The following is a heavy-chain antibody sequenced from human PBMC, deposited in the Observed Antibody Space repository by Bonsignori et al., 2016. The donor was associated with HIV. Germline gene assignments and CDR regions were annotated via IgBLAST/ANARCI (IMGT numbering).Heavy chain of an antibody. CDR2: IREDGGEK. CDR3: VRGGLNFDC. V-gene: IGHV3-7*01. Sequence: VRQAPGKGLEWVANIREDGGEKYYVDSVKGRFTISRDNARNSLYLQMNSLRADDTAVYFCVRGGLNFDCWGQGTLVTVSS. D-gene: IGHD6-19*01. J-gene: IGHJ4*02.